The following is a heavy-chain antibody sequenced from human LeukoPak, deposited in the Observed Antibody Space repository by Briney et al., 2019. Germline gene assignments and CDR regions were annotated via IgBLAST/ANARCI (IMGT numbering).Heavy chain of an antibody. CDR2: ISAYNGNT. J-gene: IGHJ4*02. Sequence: ASVKVSCKASGYTFTSYGIGWLRQAPGQGLEWMGWISAYNGNTNYAQKLQGRVTMTTDTSTSTAYMELRSLRSDDTAVYYCARVPQLPSSLDYWGQGTLVTVSS. D-gene: IGHD1-26*01. V-gene: IGHV1-18*01. CDR1: GYTFTSYG. CDR3: ARVPQLPSSLDY.